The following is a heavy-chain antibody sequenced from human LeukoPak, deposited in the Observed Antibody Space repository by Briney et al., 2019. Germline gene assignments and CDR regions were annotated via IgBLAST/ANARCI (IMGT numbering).Heavy chain of an antibody. CDR2: ISGSGGST. V-gene: IGHV3-23*01. D-gene: IGHD3-10*01. Sequence: GGSLRLSCAASGFTFSSYAMSWVRQAPGKGLEWVSAISGSGGSTYYADSVKGRFTISRDNSKNTLYLQMNSLRAEDTAVYYCAKDGTYYYGSGSYYKGGFDYWGQGTLVTVSS. CDR1: GFTFSSYA. J-gene: IGHJ4*02. CDR3: AKDGTYYYGSGSYYKGGFDY.